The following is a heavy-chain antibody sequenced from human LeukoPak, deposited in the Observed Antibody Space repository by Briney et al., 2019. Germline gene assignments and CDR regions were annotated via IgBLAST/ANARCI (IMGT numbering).Heavy chain of an antibody. D-gene: IGHD6-19*01. CDR1: GYTFTVYY. Sequence: EASVTVSCKASGYTFTVYYIHWVRQAPGQGLEWMGRINPNSGGTNYVQKFQGRVNMTRDTSISTAYMELSRLRSDDTAVYYCARDPRIAVAGKYFDCWGQGTLVTVPS. V-gene: IGHV1-2*06. CDR3: ARDPRIAVAGKYFDC. J-gene: IGHJ4*02. CDR2: INPNSGGT.